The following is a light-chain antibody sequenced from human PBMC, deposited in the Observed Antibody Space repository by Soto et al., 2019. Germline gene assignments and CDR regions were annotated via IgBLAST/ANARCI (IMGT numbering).Light chain of an antibody. Sequence: QSVLTQPASVSGSPGQSINFSCTGTSNDIGGYNYVSWFQHHPDKAPKLIIYEVYDRPSGVSNRFSGSKSGSTASLTVSGLPTEDEADYYCNSYVAGSKVFGTWTKLTVL. CDR3: NSYVAGSKV. J-gene: IGLJ1*01. V-gene: IGLV2-14*01. CDR1: SNDIGGYNY. CDR2: EVY.